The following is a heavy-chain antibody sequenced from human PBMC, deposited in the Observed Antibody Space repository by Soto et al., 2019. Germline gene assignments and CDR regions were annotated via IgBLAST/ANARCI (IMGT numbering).Heavy chain of an antibody. J-gene: IGHJ4*02. V-gene: IGHV3-30*18. D-gene: IGHD1-7*01. CDR3: AKDRSAAQNKQELSFLPGY. CDR1: GFTFSSYG. Sequence: QVQLVESGGGVVQPGRSLRLSCAASGFTFSSYGMHWVRQAPGKGLEWVAVISYDGSNKYYADSVKGRFTISRDNFKNTLYLQMNSLRAEATAVYYCAKDRSAAQNKQELSFLPGYWGQGSLVTVS. CDR2: ISYDGSNK.